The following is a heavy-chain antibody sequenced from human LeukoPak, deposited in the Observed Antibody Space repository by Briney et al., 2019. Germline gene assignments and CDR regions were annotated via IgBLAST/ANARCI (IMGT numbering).Heavy chain of an antibody. CDR2: INHSGST. CDR3: VRHYSGTYFNWFDP. Sequence: SETLSLTCAVYGGSFSGYYWSWIRQPPGKGLKWIGEINHSGSTNYDPSLKSRVTISVDTSKNQFSLELTSVTAADTAVYYCVRHYSGTYFNWFDPWGQGTLVTVSS. CDR1: GGSFSGYY. V-gene: IGHV4-34*01. D-gene: IGHD1-26*01. J-gene: IGHJ5*02.